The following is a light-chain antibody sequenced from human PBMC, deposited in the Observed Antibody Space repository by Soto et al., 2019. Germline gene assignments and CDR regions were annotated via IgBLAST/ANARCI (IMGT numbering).Light chain of an antibody. CDR1: SSDVGGYNF. V-gene: IGLV2-14*01. J-gene: IGLJ3*02. Sequence: QSALTQPASVSGSPGQSITMSCTGTSSDVGGYNFVSWYQQHPGKAPKLMIYEVSFRPSGVSNRFSGSKSGNTASLTISGLQAEDEADYYCNSYTNISTWVFGGGTKLTVL. CDR3: NSYTNISTWV. CDR2: EVS.